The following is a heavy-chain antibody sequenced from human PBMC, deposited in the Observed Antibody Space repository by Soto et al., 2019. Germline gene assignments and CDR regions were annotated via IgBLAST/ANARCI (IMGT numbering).Heavy chain of an antibody. D-gene: IGHD6-19*01. J-gene: IGHJ4*02. CDR2: ISSDGSST. V-gene: IGHV3-74*01. CDR3: ASLYSSAWARDY. Sequence: GGSLRLSCAASGFTFSSCWMHWVRQAPGKGLVWVSRISSDGSSTNYADSVKGRFTISRDNAKNTLYLQMNNLRPEDTAVYYCASLYSSAWARDYWGQGTLVTVSS. CDR1: GFTFSSCW.